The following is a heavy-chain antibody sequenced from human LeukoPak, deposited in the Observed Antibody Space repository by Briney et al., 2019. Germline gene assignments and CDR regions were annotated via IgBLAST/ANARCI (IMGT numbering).Heavy chain of an antibody. CDR3: ARGPDEQWLVPFDY. CDR1: GGSISSGSYY. J-gene: IGHJ4*02. CDR2: IYTSGST. V-gene: IGHV4-61*02. Sequence: SQTLSLTCTVSGGSISSGSYYWSWIRQPAGKGLEWIGRIYTSGSTKYNPSLKSRVTISVETSKNQYSLKLSPVTAADTAVYYCARGPDEQWLVPFDYWGQGTLVTVSS. D-gene: IGHD6-19*01.